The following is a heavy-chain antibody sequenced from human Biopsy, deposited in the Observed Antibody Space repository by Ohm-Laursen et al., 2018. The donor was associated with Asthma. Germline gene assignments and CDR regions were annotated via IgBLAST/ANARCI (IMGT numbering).Heavy chain of an antibody. CDR1: GFTFSNYG. CDR2: VTYDGISQ. V-gene: IGHV3-30*03. Sequence: SLRLSCAASGFTFSNYGMHWVRQVAGKGLDWVAVVTYDGISQYYAESVKGRFTISRDNSRNTLNLQMNSVRPDDTAVYFCARERAGVLGSYDGMDVWGPGTTVSGSS. CDR3: ARERAGVLGSYDGMDV. J-gene: IGHJ6*02. D-gene: IGHD2-8*01.